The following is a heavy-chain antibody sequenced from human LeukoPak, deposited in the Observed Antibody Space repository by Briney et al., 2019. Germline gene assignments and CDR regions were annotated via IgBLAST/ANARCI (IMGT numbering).Heavy chain of an antibody. CDR3: ARQYSSGWYLTGFDP. J-gene: IGHJ5*02. D-gene: IGHD6-19*01. V-gene: IGHV4-34*01. CDR2: INHSGST. Sequence: PSETLSLTCAVYGGSFSGYYWSWIRQPPGKGLEWIGEINHSGSTNYNPSLKSRVTISVDTSKNQFSLKLSSVTAADTAVYYYARQYSSGWYLTGFDPWGQGTLVTVSS. CDR1: GGSFSGYY.